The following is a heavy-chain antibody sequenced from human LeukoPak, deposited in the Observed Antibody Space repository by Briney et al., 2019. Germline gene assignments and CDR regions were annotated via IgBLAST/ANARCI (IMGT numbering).Heavy chain of an antibody. J-gene: IGHJ4*02. D-gene: IGHD2-2*01. CDR2: IRYHGSNK. Sequence: PGGSLRLSCAASGFTFSSYGMHWVRQAPGKGLEWVAYIRYHGSNKNYADSVKGRFTISRDNSKDTLFLQMSSLRAEDTAVYYCAKVLTGYCSSTSCPFDSWGQGTLVTVSS. CDR3: AKVLTGYCSSTSCPFDS. V-gene: IGHV3-30*02. CDR1: GFTFSSYG.